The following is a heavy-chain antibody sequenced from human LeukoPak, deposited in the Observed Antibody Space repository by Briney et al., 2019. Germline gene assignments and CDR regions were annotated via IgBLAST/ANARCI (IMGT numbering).Heavy chain of an antibody. CDR1: GVYFSGYY. D-gene: IGHD6-19*01. J-gene: IGHJ4*02. Sequence: SETLSLTCAMYGVYFSGYYWSWIRQPPGKGLEWIGEINHSGSTSYNPSLQSRVTMSGDTSKNQFSLKLTSVTAADTAVYYCARDSTGWYGWGDWGQGTLVTVSP. CDR3: ARDSTGWYGWGD. V-gene: IGHV4-34*01. CDR2: INHSGST.